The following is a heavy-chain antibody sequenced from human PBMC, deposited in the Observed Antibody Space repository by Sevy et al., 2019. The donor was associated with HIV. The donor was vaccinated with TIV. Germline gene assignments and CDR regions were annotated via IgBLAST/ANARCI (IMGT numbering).Heavy chain of an antibody. CDR2: ISSSGSTI. CDR1: GFTFSSYE. V-gene: IGHV3-48*03. CDR3: AREDFGGGDGWETVAGSVGYFDY. Sequence: GGSLRLSCAASGFTFSSYEMNWVRQAPGKGLEWVSYISSSGSTIYYADSVKGRNTISRDNAKNSLYLQMNSPRAEDTAVYYCAREDFGGGDGWETVAGSVGYFDYWGQGTLVTVSS. J-gene: IGHJ4*02. D-gene: IGHD6-19*01.